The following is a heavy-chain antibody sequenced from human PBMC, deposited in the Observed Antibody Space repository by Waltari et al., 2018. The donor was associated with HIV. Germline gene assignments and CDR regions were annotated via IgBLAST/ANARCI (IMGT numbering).Heavy chain of an antibody. CDR2: IDTKTGSP. Sequence: HVQLQQSPSQFKKPGTSVKISCKSSETGFSGSVIYWVRQAPGQGLEWIGLIDTKTGSPTYAQVFSELLILSLDTSVTTSYLQIRALKTNDTATYYCAEGYGAFDFDYWGQGTLITVSP. D-gene: IGHD2-15*01. CDR3: AEGYGAFDFDY. CDR1: ETGFSGSV. J-gene: IGHJ4*02. V-gene: IGHV7-4-1*01.